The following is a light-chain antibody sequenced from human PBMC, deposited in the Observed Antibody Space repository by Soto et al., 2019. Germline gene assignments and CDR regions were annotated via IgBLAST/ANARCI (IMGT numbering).Light chain of an antibody. CDR1: QSVTYRY. CDR2: AAS. V-gene: IGKV3-20*01. Sequence: TVLTQSTGTLALSAGERVILSCRASQSVTYRYLAWYQQKPGQAPRLLIYAASTRATGIPDRFSGSGSGTDFTFTISRLEPGDFAVYYCHHYGSSLPDTLGQGTRLEIK. CDR3: HHYGSSLPDT. J-gene: IGKJ5*01.